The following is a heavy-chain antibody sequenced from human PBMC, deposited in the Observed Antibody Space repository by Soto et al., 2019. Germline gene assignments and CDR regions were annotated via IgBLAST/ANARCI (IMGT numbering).Heavy chain of an antibody. V-gene: IGHV3-23*01. CDR3: AKDGDYSNYPTYYYYMDV. D-gene: IGHD4-4*01. CDR2: ISGSGGST. CDR1: GFTFSSYA. J-gene: IGHJ6*03. Sequence: GGSLRLSCAASGFTFSSYAMSWVRQAPGKGLEWVSAISGSGGSTYYADSVKGRFTISRDNSKNTLYLQMNSLRAEDTAVYYCAKDGDYSNYPTYYYYMDVWGKGTTVTVSS.